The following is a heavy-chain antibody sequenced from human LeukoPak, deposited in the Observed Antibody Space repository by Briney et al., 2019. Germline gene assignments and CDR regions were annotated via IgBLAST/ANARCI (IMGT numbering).Heavy chain of an antibody. CDR1: GFTFSSYA. V-gene: IGHV3-23*01. CDR3: AKSYSSSWYSTFQH. CDR2: ISGSGGST. D-gene: IGHD6-13*01. Sequence: PGGSLRLSCAASGFTFSSYAMSWVRQAPGKGLEWVSAISGSGGSTYYADYVKGRFTISRDNSKNTLYLQMNSLRAEDTAVYYCAKSYSSSWYSTFQHWGQGTLVTVSS. J-gene: IGHJ1*01.